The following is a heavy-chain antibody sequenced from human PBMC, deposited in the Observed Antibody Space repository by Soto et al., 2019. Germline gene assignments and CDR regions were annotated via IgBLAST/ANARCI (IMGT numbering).Heavy chain of an antibody. CDR2: IYYSGST. CDR3: ARPSTTATIDY. J-gene: IGHJ4*02. CDR1: GGSISSSSYY. V-gene: IGHV4-39*01. D-gene: IGHD4-17*01. Sequence: QLQLQESGPALVKPSETLSLTCTVSGGSISSSSYYWGWIRQPPGKGLEWIGSIYYSGSTYYNPSLKSRVTISVDTSKNQFSLKLSSVTAADTAVYYCARPSTTATIDYWGQGTLVTVSS.